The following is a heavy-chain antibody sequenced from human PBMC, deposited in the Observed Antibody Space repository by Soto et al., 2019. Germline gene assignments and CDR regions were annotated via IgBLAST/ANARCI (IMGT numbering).Heavy chain of an antibody. CDR1: GGTFSSYA. CDR2: IIPIFGTA. CDR3: ASLPLLYCGGDCSHGHWFDP. J-gene: IGHJ5*02. D-gene: IGHD2-21*02. Sequence: SVKVSCKASGGTFSSYAISWVRQAPGQGLEWMGGIIPIFGTANYAQKFQGRVTITADASTSTAYMELSSLRSEDTAVYYCASLPLLYCGGDCSHGHWFDPWGQGTLVTVSS. V-gene: IGHV1-69*13.